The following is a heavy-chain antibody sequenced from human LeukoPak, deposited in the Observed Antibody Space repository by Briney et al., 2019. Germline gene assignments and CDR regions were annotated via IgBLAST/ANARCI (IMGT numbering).Heavy chain of an antibody. J-gene: IGHJ4*02. D-gene: IGHD2-15*01. CDR3: AKDRYCSGGTCSGDFDH. CDR1: GGSISSGGYY. Sequence: PSQTLSLTCTVSGGSISSGGYYWSWIRQHPGKGLEWIGYIYYSGSTYYNPSLKSRVTISVDTSKNQFSLKLSSVTAADTAVYYCAKDRYCSGGTCSGDFDHWGQGTLVTVS. CDR2: IYYSGST. V-gene: IGHV4-31*03.